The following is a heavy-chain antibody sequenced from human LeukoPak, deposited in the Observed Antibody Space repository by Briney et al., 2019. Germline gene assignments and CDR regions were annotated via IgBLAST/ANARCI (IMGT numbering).Heavy chain of an antibody. J-gene: IGHJ4*02. CDR3: ARRKPDGYDAY. Sequence: NPSETLSLTCTVSGGSISSSSYYWGWIRQPPGKGLEWIGSIYYSGSTYYNPSLKSRVTISIDTSKNQFSLKLTSVTAADSSVYYCARRKPDGYDAYWGQGTLVTVSS. D-gene: IGHD5-24*01. V-gene: IGHV4-39*07. CDR1: GGSISSSSYY. CDR2: IYYSGST.